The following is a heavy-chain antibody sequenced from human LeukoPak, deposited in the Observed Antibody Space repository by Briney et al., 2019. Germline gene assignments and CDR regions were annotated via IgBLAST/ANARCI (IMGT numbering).Heavy chain of an antibody. Sequence: SESLSLTCTVSGGSISSSTYYWGWIRQPPGKGLEWIGSIYYSGYTYYNPSLESRVTISVDTSKNQFSLKLSSVTAADTAIYYCAKHYMGSSYNRGLDYWGQGTLVTVSS. CDR2: IYYSGYT. CDR3: AKHYMGSSYNRGLDY. V-gene: IGHV4-39*01. CDR1: GGSISSSTYY. J-gene: IGHJ4*02. D-gene: IGHD3-10*01.